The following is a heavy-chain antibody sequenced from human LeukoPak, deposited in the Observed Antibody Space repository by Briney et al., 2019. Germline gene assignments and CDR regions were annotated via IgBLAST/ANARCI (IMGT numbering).Heavy chain of an antibody. CDR2: INPSGGST. CDR3: ATEAQQYQLPRTDAFDI. J-gene: IGHJ3*02. Sequence: GSSVKVSCKASGYTFTSYYMHWVRQAPGQGLEWMGIINPSGGSTSYAQKFQGRVTMTRDMSTSTVYMELSSLRSEDTAVYYCATEAQQYQLPRTDAFDIWGQGTMVTVSS. CDR1: GYTFTSYY. D-gene: IGHD2-2*01. V-gene: IGHV1-46*01.